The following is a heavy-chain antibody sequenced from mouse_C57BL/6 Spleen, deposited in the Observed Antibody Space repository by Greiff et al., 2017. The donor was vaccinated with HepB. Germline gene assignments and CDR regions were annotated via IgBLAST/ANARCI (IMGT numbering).Heavy chain of an antibody. Sequence: LVESGAELVKPGATVKISCKASGYAFSSYWRNWVKQRPGKGLEWIGQIYPGDGDTNYNGKFKGKATLTAAKSSSTAHMQLRSLTYEDSAVCFCARSGYDYESYFDYWGPGTTLTVSS. J-gene: IGHJ2*01. V-gene: IGHV1-80*01. D-gene: IGHD2-4*01. CDR3: ARSGYDYESYFDY. CDR2: IYPGDGDT. CDR1: GYAFSSYW.